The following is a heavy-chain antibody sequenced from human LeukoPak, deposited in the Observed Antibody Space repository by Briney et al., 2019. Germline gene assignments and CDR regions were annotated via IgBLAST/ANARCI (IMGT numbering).Heavy chain of an antibody. CDR1: GGSFSGYY. J-gene: IGHJ5*02. CDR3: ARHLFGSTSGLNWFDP. V-gene: IGHV4-34*01. CDR2: INHSGST. D-gene: IGHD2-2*01. Sequence: SETLSLTCAVYGGSFSGYYWRWIRQPPGKGLEWIGEINHSGSTNYNPSLKSRVTISVDTSKNQFSLKLSSVTAADTAVYYCARHLFGSTSGLNWFDPWGQGTLVTVSS.